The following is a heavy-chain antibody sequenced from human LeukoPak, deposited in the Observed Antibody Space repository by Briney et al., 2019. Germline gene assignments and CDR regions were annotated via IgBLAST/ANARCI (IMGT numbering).Heavy chain of an antibody. V-gene: IGHV3-23*01. CDR1: GFTFSTYG. CDR3: AKKTSSDYYNY. J-gene: IGHJ4*02. D-gene: IGHD4-17*01. Sequence: PGGSLRLSCAASGFTFSTYGMTWVRQAPGRGLEWVSAISGSGGDTYYADSVKGRFTISRDNSKNTLYLQMNSLRAEDTAVYYCAKKTSSDYYNYWGQGTLVTVSS. CDR2: ISGSGGDT.